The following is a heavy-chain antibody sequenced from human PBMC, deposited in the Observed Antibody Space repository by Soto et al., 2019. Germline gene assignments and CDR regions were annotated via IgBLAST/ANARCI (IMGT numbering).Heavy chain of an antibody. CDR1: GFTFNNYA. D-gene: IGHD3-3*01. CDR2: ISAGGRST. J-gene: IGHJ4*01. CDR3: XXXFITIFGADY. V-gene: IGHV3-23*01. Sequence: EVQLXXSGGGLVQPXXXLXLSCAASGFTFNNYAMSWVRQAPGKGLEWVSAISAGGRSTYYADSVKGRFXXSXXXSKXXXXXXXXXXXXXXXAVYXCXXXFITIFGADYWGXXX.